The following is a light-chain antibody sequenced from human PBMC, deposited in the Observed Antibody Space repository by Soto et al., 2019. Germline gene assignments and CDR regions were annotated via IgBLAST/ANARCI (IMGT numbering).Light chain of an antibody. CDR2: GAS. Sequence: EIVLTQSPGTLSLSPGESATLSCRASQSVSSSYLAWYQQKPGQAPGLLIHGASTRATGIPDRFSGSGSGTDFTLSISRLEPEDFAVYYCQQYGSSPQTFGQGTKVDIK. CDR1: QSVSSSY. CDR3: QQYGSSPQT. J-gene: IGKJ1*01. V-gene: IGKV3-20*01.